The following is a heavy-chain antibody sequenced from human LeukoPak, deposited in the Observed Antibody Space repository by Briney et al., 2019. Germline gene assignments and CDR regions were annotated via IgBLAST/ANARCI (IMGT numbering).Heavy chain of an antibody. D-gene: IGHD2-15*01. CDR3: ARSPQLDIVVVVAAIGY. V-gene: IGHV3-21*01. CDR1: GFTFSSYS. Sequence: GGSLRLSCAASGFTFSSYSMNWVRQAPGKGLEWVSSISSSSSYIYYADSVKGRFTISRDNAKNSLYLQMNSLRAEDTAVYYCARSPQLDIVVVVAAIGYWGQGTLVTVSS. J-gene: IGHJ4*02. CDR2: ISSSSSYI.